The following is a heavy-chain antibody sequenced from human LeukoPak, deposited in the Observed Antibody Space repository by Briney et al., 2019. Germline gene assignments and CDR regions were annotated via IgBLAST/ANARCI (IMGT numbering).Heavy chain of an antibody. CDR2: INPNSGGT. CDR3: ARVLRRVAARPFDY. Sequence: ASVKVSCKTSGYTFTGYYMHWVRQAPGQGLEWMGWINPNSGGTNYAQKFQGRVTMTRDTSISTAYMELSRLRSDDTAVYYCARVLRRVAARPFDYWGQGTLVTVSS. V-gene: IGHV1-2*02. CDR1: GYTFTGYY. J-gene: IGHJ4*02. D-gene: IGHD6-6*01.